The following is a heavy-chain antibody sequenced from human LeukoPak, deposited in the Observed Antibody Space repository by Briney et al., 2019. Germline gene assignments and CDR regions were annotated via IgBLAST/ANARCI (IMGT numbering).Heavy chain of an antibody. V-gene: IGHV1-18*01. CDR3: ARGTGATFFDY. CDR2: ISTYNGNT. CDR1: GYTFTTYA. D-gene: IGHD1-26*01. J-gene: IGHJ4*02. Sequence: GASVKVSCKASGYTFTTYAITWVRQAPGQGLEWMGWISTYNGNTNYAQKLQGRVTMTTDTSTSTAYMELRSLRSDDTAVYYCARGTGATFFDYWGQGTLVTVSS.